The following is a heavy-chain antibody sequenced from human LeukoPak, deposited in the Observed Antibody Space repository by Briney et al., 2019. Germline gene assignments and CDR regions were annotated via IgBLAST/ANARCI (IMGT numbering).Heavy chain of an antibody. CDR1: GYTFTSYY. CDR3: ASLVVPAANYYYYYGMDV. D-gene: IGHD2-2*01. V-gene: IGHV1-46*01. Sequence: ASVKVSCKASGYTFTSYYIHWVRQAPGQGLEWMGIINPSGGSTSYAQKFQGRVTMTRDTSTSTVYMELSSLRSEDTAVYYCASLVVPAANYYYYYGMDVWGQGTTVTVSS. CDR2: INPSGGST. J-gene: IGHJ6*02.